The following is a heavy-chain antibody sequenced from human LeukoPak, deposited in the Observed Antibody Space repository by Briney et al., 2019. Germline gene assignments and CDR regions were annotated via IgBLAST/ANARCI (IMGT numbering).Heavy chain of an antibody. CDR2: ISGSGGST. CDR1: EFTFSSYA. J-gene: IGHJ4*02. V-gene: IGHV3-23*01. Sequence: GGSQRLSCAASEFTFSSYAMSWVRQAPGKGLEWVSAISGSGGSTYYADSVKGRFTISRDNSKNTLYLQMNSLRDEDTAVYYCANRSHCGDTPPPDYWGQGTLVTVSS. D-gene: IGHD4-17*01. CDR3: ANRSHCGDTPPPDY.